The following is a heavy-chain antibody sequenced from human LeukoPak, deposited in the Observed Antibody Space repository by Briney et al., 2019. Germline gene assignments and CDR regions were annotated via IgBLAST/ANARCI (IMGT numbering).Heavy chain of an antibody. CDR1: GGSISSGSYY. D-gene: IGHD3-10*01. CDR3: ARGDITMVRGVIKGNLDY. V-gene: IGHV4-61*02. CDR2: IYTSGST. J-gene: IGHJ4*02. Sequence: SETLSLTCTVSGGSISSGSYYWSWIRQPAGKGQEWIGRIYTSGSTNYNPSLKSRVTISVDTSKNQFSLKLSSVTAADTAVYYCARGDITMVRGVIKGNLDYWGQGTLVTVSS.